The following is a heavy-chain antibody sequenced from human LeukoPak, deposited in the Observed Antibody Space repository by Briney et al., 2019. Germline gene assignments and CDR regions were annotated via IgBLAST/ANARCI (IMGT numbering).Heavy chain of an antibody. V-gene: IGHV4-30-2*01. CDR2: IYHSGST. CDR1: GGSISSGGYS. D-gene: IGHD6-13*01. J-gene: IGHJ4*02. CDR3: ARGGYSSSWYSVY. Sequence: SQTLSLTCAVSGGSISSGGYSWSWIRQLPGKGLEWIGYIYHSGSTYYNPSLKSRVTISVDRSKNQFSLKLSSVTAADTAVYYCARGGYSSSWYSVYWGQGTLVTVSS.